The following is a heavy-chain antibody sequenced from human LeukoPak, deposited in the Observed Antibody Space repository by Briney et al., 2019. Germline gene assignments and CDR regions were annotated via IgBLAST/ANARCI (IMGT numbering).Heavy chain of an antibody. D-gene: IGHD1-26*01. CDR1: GASISSHY. J-gene: IGHJ5*02. Sequence: SETLSLTCTVTGASISSHYWCWIRQTPGTGLEWIGAIYDRGSTTYNPSLKSRVSISVDTSRNQFSLNLRSVTAADTAVYYCAKIEVGRFDPWGQRTLVTVSS. V-gene: IGHV4-59*11. CDR3: AKIEVGRFDP. CDR2: IYDRGST.